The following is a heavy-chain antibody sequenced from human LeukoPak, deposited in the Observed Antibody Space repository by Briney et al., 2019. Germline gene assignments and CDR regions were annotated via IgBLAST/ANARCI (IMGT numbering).Heavy chain of an antibody. D-gene: IGHD3-3*01. CDR1: GFTFSSYA. J-gene: IGHJ4*02. CDR2: ISGSGGST. CDR3: AKVDDFWSGYYSDY. V-gene: IGHV3-23*01. Sequence: QSGGSLRLSCAASGFTFSSYAMSWVRQAPGKGLEWVSAISGSGGSTYYADSVKGRFTISRDNSKSTLYLQMNSLRAEDTAVYYCAKVDDFWSGYYSDYWGQGTLVTVSS.